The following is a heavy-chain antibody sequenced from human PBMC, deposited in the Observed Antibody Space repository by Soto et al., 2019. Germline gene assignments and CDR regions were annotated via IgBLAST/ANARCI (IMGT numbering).Heavy chain of an antibody. Sequence: GGSLRLSCAASGFTFSSYSMNWVRQAPGKGLEWVSSISSSSSYIYYADSVKGRFTISRDNAKNSLYLQMNSLRAEDTAVYYCASSPGGYYDFWSGYSDYFDYWGQGTLVTVSS. CDR3: ASSPGGYYDFWSGYSDYFDY. D-gene: IGHD3-3*01. J-gene: IGHJ4*02. CDR2: ISSSSSYI. V-gene: IGHV3-21*01. CDR1: GFTFSSYS.